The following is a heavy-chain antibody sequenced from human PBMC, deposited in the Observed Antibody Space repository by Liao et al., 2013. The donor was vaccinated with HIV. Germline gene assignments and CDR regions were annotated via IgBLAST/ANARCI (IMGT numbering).Heavy chain of an antibody. CDR1: GGSFSGYY. Sequence: QLQLQESGPGLVKPSETLSLTCAVYGGSFSGYYWSWVRQPAGKGLEWIGRIYSSGTSNYNPSLKSRVTISVDTSNNHFSMRLTSVTAADTAAYYCARGGGTGGAMDVWGKGTTVTVSS. D-gene: IGHD7-27*01. V-gene: IGHV4-4*07. J-gene: IGHJ6*04. CDR2: IYSSGTS. CDR3: ARGGGTGGAMDV.